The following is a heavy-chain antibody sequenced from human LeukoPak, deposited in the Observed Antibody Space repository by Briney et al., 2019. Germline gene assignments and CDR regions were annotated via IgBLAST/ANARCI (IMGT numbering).Heavy chain of an antibody. Sequence: GGSLRLSCVASGFTFSSYEMNWVRQAPGKGLEWLSYIGSSDSTTHYADSVKGRFTISRDNSKNTLYLQMNSLRAEDTAVYYCAKDGGEYYDILTGYYPRLYYMDVWGKGTTVTISS. V-gene: IGHV3-48*03. CDR3: AKDGGEYYDILTGYYPRLYYMDV. D-gene: IGHD3-9*01. CDR2: IGSSDSTT. CDR1: GFTFSSYE. J-gene: IGHJ6*03.